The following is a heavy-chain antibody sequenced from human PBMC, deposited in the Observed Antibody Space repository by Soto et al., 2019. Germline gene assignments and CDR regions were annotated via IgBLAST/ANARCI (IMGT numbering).Heavy chain of an antibody. V-gene: IGHV1-18*01. CDR1: GYTFTSYG. CDR2: ISAYNGNT. D-gene: IGHD3-10*01. CDR3: ARVPLNYYGSGSRFPDNWFDP. Sequence: QVQLVQSGAEVKKSGASVKVSCKASGYTFTSYGISWVRQAPGQGLEWMGWISAYNGNTNYAQKLQGRVTMTTDTSTSTAYMELRSLRSDDTAVYYCARVPLNYYGSGSRFPDNWFDPWGQGTLVTVSS. J-gene: IGHJ5*02.